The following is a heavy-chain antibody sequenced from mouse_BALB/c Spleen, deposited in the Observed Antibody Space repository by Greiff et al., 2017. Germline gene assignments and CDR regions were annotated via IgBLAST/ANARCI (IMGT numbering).Heavy chain of an antibody. Sequence: VQPQQSGAELVKPGASVQLSCKASGYTFTSYYMYWVKQRPGQGLEWIGEINPSNGGTNFNEKFKSKATLTVDKSSSTAYMQLSSLTSEDSAVYYGTRRYRYDRAMDYWGQGTSVTVSS. CDR2: INPSNGGT. D-gene: IGHD2-14*01. J-gene: IGHJ4*01. V-gene: IGHV1S81*02. CDR1: GYTFTSYY. CDR3: TRRYRYDRAMDY.